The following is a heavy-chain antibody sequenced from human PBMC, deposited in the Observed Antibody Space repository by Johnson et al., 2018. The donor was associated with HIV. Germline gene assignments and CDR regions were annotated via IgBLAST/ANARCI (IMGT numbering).Heavy chain of an antibody. D-gene: IGHD2-15*01. CDR3: ARGRIRNAFDI. CDR2: ISSSGSTI. V-gene: IGHV3-11*04. J-gene: IGHJ3*02. CDR1: GFTFSDYY. Sequence: QVQLVESGGGLVKPGGSLRLSCAASGFTFSDYYMSWIRQAPGKGLEWVSYISSSGSTIYYANSVKGRFTISRDNSKNTLYLQMGSLRAEDMAVYYCARGRIRNAFDIWGQGTMVTVSS.